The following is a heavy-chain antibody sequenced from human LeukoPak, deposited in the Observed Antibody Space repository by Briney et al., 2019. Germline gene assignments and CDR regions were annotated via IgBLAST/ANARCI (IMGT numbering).Heavy chain of an antibody. J-gene: IGHJ4*01. D-gene: IGHD1-1*01. CDR2: INHSGST. Sequence: SETLSLTCAVYGGSFSGYYWSWIRQPPGKGLEWIGEINHSGSTNYNPSLKSRVTISVDTSKNQFSLKLSSVTAADTAVYYCARGTPLYNWNDIGAFDYWVHGTLVTVSS. CDR3: ARGTPLYNWNDIGAFDY. V-gene: IGHV4-34*01. CDR1: GGSFSGYY.